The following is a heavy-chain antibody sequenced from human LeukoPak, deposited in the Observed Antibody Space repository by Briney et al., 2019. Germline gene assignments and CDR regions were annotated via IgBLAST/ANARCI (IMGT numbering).Heavy chain of an antibody. CDR3: ARVRSGSYWFDP. D-gene: IGHD3-10*01. CDR2: IYHSGST. J-gene: IGHJ5*02. V-gene: IGHV4-39*07. Sequence: SETLSLTCTVSGGSVSSTSYYWGWIRQPPGKGLEWIGYIYHSGSTYYNPSLKSRVTISVDRSKNQFSLKLSSVTAADTAVYYCARVRSGSYWFDPWGQGTLVTVSS. CDR1: GGSVSSTSYY.